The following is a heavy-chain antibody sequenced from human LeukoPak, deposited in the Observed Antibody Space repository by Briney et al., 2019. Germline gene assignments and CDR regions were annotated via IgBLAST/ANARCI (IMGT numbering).Heavy chain of an antibody. D-gene: IGHD3-10*01. CDR2: IWYDGSNK. CDR1: GFTFSSYG. CDR3: ARARDKGLLWFGELLAFDY. V-gene: IGHV3-33*01. Sequence: PGGSLRLSCAASGFTFSSYGMHWVRQAPGEGLEWVAVIWYDGSNKYYADSVKGRFTISRDNSKNTLYLQMNSLRAEETAVYYCARARDKGLLWFGELLAFDYWGQGTLVTVSS. J-gene: IGHJ4*02.